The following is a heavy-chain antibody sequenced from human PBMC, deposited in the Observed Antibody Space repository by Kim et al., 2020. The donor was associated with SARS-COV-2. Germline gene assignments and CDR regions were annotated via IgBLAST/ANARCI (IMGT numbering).Heavy chain of an antibody. V-gene: IGHV1-18*01. Sequence: QKLQGRVTMTTDTSTSTAYMELRSLRSDDTAVYYCARDLVAGLSPYYFDSWGQGTLVTVSS. D-gene: IGHD6-19*01. J-gene: IGHJ4*02. CDR3: ARDLVAGLSPYYFDS.